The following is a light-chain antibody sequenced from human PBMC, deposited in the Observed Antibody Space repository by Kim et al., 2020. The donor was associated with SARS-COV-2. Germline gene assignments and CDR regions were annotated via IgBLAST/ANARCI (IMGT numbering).Light chain of an antibody. Sequence: EIVLTQSPVTLSLSPGESAALSCRASQTVTSDLAWYQQKPGQAPRLLIFDAINRAPGIPARFSGSGSGTDFTLTISSLGPEDVAVYYCLQRWRWPLTFGGGTKVDIK. V-gene: IGKV3-11*01. CDR1: QTVTSD. CDR2: DAI. J-gene: IGKJ4*01. CDR3: LQRWRWPLT.